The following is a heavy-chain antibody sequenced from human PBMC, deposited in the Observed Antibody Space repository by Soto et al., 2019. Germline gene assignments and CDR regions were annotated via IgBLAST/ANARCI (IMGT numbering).Heavy chain of an antibody. CDR2: INWNGGST. V-gene: IGHV3-20*01. J-gene: IGHJ3*02. Sequence: EVQLVESGGGVVRPGGSLRLSCAASGFTFDDYGMSWVRQAPGKGLEWVSGINWNGGSTGYADSVKGRFTISRDNAKNSLYLQKISLRAEDTALYHCAREIDYGDYAVAFDIWGQGTMVTVSS. CDR3: AREIDYGDYAVAFDI. D-gene: IGHD4-17*01. CDR1: GFTFDDYG.